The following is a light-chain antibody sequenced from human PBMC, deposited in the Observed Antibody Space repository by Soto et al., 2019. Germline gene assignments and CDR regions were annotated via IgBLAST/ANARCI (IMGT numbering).Light chain of an antibody. J-gene: IGKJ2*01. V-gene: IGKV3-15*01. Sequence: EIVMTQSPATLSVSPGERATLSCRASQSVSRNLAWYQQKPAQAPRLLIYGASTRAPGITARFNGSESRTEFTHTVSSLQSEVFAVYYGQQNNNWLPNSFGQGTKMEIK. CDR1: QSVSRN. CDR3: QQNNNWLPNS. CDR2: GAS.